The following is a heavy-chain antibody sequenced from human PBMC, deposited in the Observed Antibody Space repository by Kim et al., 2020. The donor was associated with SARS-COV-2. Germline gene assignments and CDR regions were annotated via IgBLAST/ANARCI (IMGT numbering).Heavy chain of an antibody. CDR1: GFTVSSNY. CDR3: ARGYRSIVVVTKYWYFDL. CDR2: IYSGGST. D-gene: IGHD2-21*02. V-gene: IGHV3-66*02. Sequence: GGSLRLSCAASGFTVSSNYMSWVRQAPGKGLEWVSVIYSGGSTYYADSVKGRFTISRDNSKNTLYLQMNSLRAEDTAVYYCARGYRSIVVVTKYWYFDLWGRGTLVTVSS. J-gene: IGHJ2*01.